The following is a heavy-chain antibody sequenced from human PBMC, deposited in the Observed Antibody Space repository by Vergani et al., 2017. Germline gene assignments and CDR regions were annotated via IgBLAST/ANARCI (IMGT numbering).Heavy chain of an antibody. D-gene: IGHD3-10*01. CDR3: ARGVAPYYYGSGSSNWFDP. CDR2: IYTSGST. Sequence: QVQLQESGPGLVKPSQTLSLTCTVSGGSISSSSYYWSWIRQPAGKGLEWIGRIYTSGSTNYNPSLKSLVPISVDTSKNQFSLKLSSVTAAHTAVYYCARGVAPYYYGSGSSNWFDPWGQGTLVTVSS. V-gene: IGHV4-61*02. J-gene: IGHJ5*02. CDR1: GGSISSSSYY.